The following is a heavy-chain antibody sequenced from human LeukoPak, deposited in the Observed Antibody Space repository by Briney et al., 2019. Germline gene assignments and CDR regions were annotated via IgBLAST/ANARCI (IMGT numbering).Heavy chain of an antibody. CDR3: ASSLGYGFSPGGYYYYGMDV. Sequence: PGGSLRLSCVVSGFTYSAYWMSWARQAPGKGLEWVANIKQDGSEKYYVDSVKGRFTISRDNAKNSLYLQMSSLRAEDTAVYYCASSLGYGFSPGGYYYYGMDVWGQGTTVTVSS. J-gene: IGHJ6*02. V-gene: IGHV3-7*01. CDR2: IKQDGSEK. CDR1: GFTYSAYW. D-gene: IGHD5-18*01.